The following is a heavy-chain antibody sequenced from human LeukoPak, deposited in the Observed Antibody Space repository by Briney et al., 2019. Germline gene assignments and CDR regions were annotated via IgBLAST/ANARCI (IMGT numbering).Heavy chain of an antibody. J-gene: IGHJ4*02. V-gene: IGHV3-11*01. CDR3: ARDHLDYYDSSGYFDY. D-gene: IGHD3-22*01. Sequence: GGSLRLSCAASGFTFSDYYMSWIRQAPGKGLEWVSYISSSGSTIYYADSVKGRFTISRDNAKNSLYLQMNSLRAEDTAVYYCARDHLDYYDSSGYFDYWGQGTLVTVSS. CDR2: ISSSGSTI. CDR1: GFTFSDYY.